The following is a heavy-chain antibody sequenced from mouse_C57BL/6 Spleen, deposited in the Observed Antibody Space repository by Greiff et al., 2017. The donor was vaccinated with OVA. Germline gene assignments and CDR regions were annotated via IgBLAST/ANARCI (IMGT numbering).Heavy chain of an antibody. Sequence: EVKVVESGGGLVQPGGSMKLSCAASGFTFSDAWMDWVRQSPEKGLEWVAEIRNKANNHATYYAESVKGRFTISRDDSKSSVYLQMKSLRAEDTGIYYCTRPGYSNYVCLFAYWGQGTLVTVSA. J-gene: IGHJ3*01. CDR2: IRNKANNHAT. D-gene: IGHD2-5*01. CDR3: TRPGYSNYVCLFAY. V-gene: IGHV6-6*01. CDR1: GFTFSDAW.